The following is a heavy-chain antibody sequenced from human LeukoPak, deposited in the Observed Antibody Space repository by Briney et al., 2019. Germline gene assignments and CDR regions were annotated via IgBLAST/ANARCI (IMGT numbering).Heavy chain of an antibody. CDR2: INPNSGGT. CDR3: ARVGLPIVVVPAADLNY. D-gene: IGHD2-2*01. CDR1: GYTFTGYY. Sequence: ASVTVSCKASGYTFTGYYMHWVRQAPGQGLEWMGWINPNSGGTNYAQKFQGRVTMTRDTSISTAYMELSRLRSDDTAVYYCARVGLPIVVVPAADLNYWGQGTLVTVSS. V-gene: IGHV1-2*02. J-gene: IGHJ4*02.